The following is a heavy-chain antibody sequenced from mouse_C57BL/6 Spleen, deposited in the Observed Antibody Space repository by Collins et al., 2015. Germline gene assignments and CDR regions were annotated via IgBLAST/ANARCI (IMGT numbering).Heavy chain of an antibody. CDR3: ATWDYDGYAMDY. CDR1: GYTFTTYG. CDR2: INTYSGVP. D-gene: IGHD2-4*01. V-gene: IGHV9-3*01. Sequence: SKASGYTFTTYGMSWVKQAPGKGLKWMGWINTYSGVPTYADDFKGRFAFSLETSASTAFLQINNLKNEDTATYFCATWDYDGYAMDYWGQGTSVTVSS. J-gene: IGHJ4*01.